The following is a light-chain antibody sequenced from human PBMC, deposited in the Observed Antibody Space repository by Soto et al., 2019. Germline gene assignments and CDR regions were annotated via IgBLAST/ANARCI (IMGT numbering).Light chain of an antibody. CDR3: QQTNNFSIT. CDR1: QSISSW. CDR2: AAS. J-gene: IGKJ5*01. Sequence: DIQMTQSPSTLSASVGDRVTITCRASQSISSWLAWYQQKPGKAPKLLIYAASSLQAGVPSRFSGSGSGTDFTLTISSLQPEDFATYYCQQTNNFSITFGQGTRLEIK. V-gene: IGKV1-12*01.